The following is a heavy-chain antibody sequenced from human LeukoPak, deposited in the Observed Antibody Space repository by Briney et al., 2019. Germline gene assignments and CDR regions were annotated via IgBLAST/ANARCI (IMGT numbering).Heavy chain of an antibody. CDR2: ISSSSSTI. CDR3: AKHPFSGSDQPNNWFDP. CDR1: GSTFSSYS. D-gene: IGHD1-26*01. J-gene: IGHJ5*02. Sequence: PGGSLRLSCAASGSTFSSYSMNWVRQAPGKGLEWISYISSSSSTIYYADSVKGRFTISRDNAKNSLYLQMNSLRADDTAIYYCAKHPFSGSDQPNNWFDPWGQGTLVTVSS. V-gene: IGHV3-48*01.